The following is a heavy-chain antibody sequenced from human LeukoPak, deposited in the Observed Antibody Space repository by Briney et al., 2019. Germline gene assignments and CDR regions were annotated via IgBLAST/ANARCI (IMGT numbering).Heavy chain of an antibody. CDR2: TYYRSKWYN. J-gene: IGHJ4*02. Sequence: SQTLPITCAISGDSVSSNDAAWNWIRQSPSKGLEWLGRTYYRSKWYNDYSVSVKSRISINADTSKNQLSLQLNSVTPDDTGIYYCARDRGQWLHYCDYWGQGTLVTVSS. CDR3: ARDRGQWLHYCDY. V-gene: IGHV6-1*01. D-gene: IGHD3-22*01. CDR1: GDSVSSNDAA.